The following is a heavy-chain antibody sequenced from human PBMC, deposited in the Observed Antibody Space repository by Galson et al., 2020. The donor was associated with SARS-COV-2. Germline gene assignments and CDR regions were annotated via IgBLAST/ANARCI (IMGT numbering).Heavy chain of an antibody. Sequence: ASVKVSCKASEYTFTNSYMHWVRQAPGQGLEWMGIINPSSGGTTYAQNFQGRVTMTKDTSTSTVYMELSSLRSEDTAVYFCARGIRLSGGKYFFDYWGQGTLVTVSS. V-gene: IGHV1-46*01. D-gene: IGHD3-10*01. J-gene: IGHJ4*02. CDR2: INPSSGGT. CDR3: ARGIRLSGGKYFFDY. CDR1: EYTFTNSY.